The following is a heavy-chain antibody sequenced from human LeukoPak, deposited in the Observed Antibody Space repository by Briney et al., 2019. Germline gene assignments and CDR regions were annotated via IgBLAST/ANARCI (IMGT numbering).Heavy chain of an antibody. V-gene: IGHV4-34*01. J-gene: IGHJ6*02. CDR2: INHSGST. CDR3: ARGKPRINYYYYYGMDV. CDR1: GGSFSGFY. D-gene: IGHD1-14*01. Sequence: TSETLSLTCAVYGGSFSGFYWSWIRHSPGKGLEWIGEINHSGSTNYNPSPKSRVAISVDASKDQFSLKLSSVTAADTAVYYCARGKPRINYYYYYGMDVWGQGTTVTVSS.